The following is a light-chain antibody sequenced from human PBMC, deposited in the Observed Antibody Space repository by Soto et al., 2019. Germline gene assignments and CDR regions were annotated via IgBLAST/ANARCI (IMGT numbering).Light chain of an antibody. Sequence: EFVLTQSPGTLSLSPGEGATLSCRASQSVGGTFLAWYQQKGGQAPRLLIHGASNRATGIPDRFSGSGSGTDFTLTISRLEPEDFAVYYCQQYGGSPRTFGQGTKVEVK. CDR2: GAS. V-gene: IGKV3-20*01. J-gene: IGKJ1*01. CDR3: QQYGGSPRT. CDR1: QSVGGTF.